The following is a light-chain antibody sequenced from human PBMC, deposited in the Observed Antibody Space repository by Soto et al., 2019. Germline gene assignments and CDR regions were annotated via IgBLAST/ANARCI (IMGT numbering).Light chain of an antibody. CDR2: LGS. Sequence: EIVMTQSPLSLPVTPGEPASISCRSSQSLLQSNGYNYLDWYLQKLGQSPQLLIYLGSNRSSGVPDRFSGSGSGTDFTLKISRVEAEDVGVYYCMQALQTPITFGQGTRLEIK. J-gene: IGKJ5*01. V-gene: IGKV2-28*01. CDR1: QSLLQSNGYNY. CDR3: MQALQTPIT.